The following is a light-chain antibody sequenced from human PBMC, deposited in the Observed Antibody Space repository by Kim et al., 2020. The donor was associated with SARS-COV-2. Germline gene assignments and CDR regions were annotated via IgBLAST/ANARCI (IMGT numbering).Light chain of an antibody. CDR3: YSYGGGYTWV. J-gene: IGLJ3*02. CDR1: SSDVGAYKY. CDR2: DVS. V-gene: IGLV2-11*01. Sequence: QSALTQPRSVSGSPGQSVTISCTGTSSDVGAYKYVSWYQQHQGKAPKFIIYDVSERPSGVPDRFSGSKSGNTASLTISGLQAEDEADYYCYSYGGGYTWVFGGGTQLTVL.